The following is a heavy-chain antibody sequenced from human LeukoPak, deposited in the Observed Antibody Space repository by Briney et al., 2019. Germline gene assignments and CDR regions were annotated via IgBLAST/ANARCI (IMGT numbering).Heavy chain of an antibody. CDR3: ARSTGRGTSGRYYWYFDL. D-gene: IGHD1-26*01. V-gene: IGHV1-46*02. Sequence: ASVKVSCKASGYTFNRYYIHWVRQAPGQGLEWMGIINPSSGNTSYAEKFQGRVIMTRDMSSTTVYMELTSLRSEDTAIYYCARSTGRGTSGRYYWYFDLWGRGTLVTVSS. CDR1: GYTFNRYY. CDR2: INPSSGNT. J-gene: IGHJ2*01.